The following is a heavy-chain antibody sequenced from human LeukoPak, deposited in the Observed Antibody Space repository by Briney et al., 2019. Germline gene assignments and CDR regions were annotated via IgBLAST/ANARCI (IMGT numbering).Heavy chain of an antibody. J-gene: IGHJ3*02. CDR1: GGSISSSSYY. V-gene: IGHV4-39*07. D-gene: IGHD3-16*01. Sequence: SSETLSLTCTVSGGSISSSSYYWGWIRQPPGKGLEWIGNIYYSGGTYYNPSLKSRVTISVDTSKNKFSLKLSSVTAADTAVYYCARVIRFSDYDAFDIWGQGTMVTVSS. CDR3: ARVIRFSDYDAFDI. CDR2: IYYSGGT.